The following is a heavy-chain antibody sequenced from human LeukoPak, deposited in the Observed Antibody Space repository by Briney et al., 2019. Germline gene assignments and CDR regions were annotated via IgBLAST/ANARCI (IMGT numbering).Heavy chain of an antibody. J-gene: IGHJ4*02. D-gene: IGHD4-17*01. CDR2: ITWNSGSI. CDR3: AKALYGDYGMDY. Sequence: RSGGSLRLSCAASGFTFNDYAMHWVRQAPGKGLEWVSGITWNSGSIGYADSVNGRFTISRDNAKNSLYLQMNSLRAEDTALYYCAKALYGDYGMDYWGQGTLVTVSS. V-gene: IGHV3-9*01. CDR1: GFTFNDYA.